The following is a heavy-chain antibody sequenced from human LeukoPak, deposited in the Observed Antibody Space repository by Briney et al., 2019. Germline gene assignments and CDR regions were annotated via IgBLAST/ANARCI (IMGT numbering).Heavy chain of an antibody. CDR2: ISSSSSYI. D-gene: IGHD2-8*01. CDR1: GFTFSSYS. Sequence: GGSLRLSCAASGFTFSSYSMNWVRQAPGKGLEWVSSISSSSSYIYYADSVKGRFTISRDNAKNSLYLQMNSLRAEGTAVYYCARVQGGTNSNWGQGTLVTVSS. J-gene: IGHJ4*02. CDR3: ARVQGGTNSN. V-gene: IGHV3-21*01.